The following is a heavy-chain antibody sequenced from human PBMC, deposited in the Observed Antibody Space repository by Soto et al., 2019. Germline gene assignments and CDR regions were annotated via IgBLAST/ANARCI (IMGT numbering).Heavy chain of an antibody. J-gene: IGHJ4*02. D-gene: IGHD4-17*01. V-gene: IGHV4-31*03. Sequence: SETLSLACTVSGCSISSGGYYWSWIRQHPGKGLEWIGYIYYSGSTYYNPSLKSRVTISVDTSKNQFSLKLSSVTAADTAVYYCARVYYGDYPNSFDYRGPGTLVTVSS. CDR3: ARVYYGDYPNSFDY. CDR1: GCSISSGGYY. CDR2: IYYSGST.